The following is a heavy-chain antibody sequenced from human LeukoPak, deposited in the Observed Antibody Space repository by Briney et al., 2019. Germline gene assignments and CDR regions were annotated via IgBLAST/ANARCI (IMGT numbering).Heavy chain of an antibody. Sequence: SETLSLTCFVSGASISRHYWTWMRHTPGQGLHWIGYIHSSGNTNYNPSLESRVTISLDTSKNHFSLRLHSVAAAATAVYYCARSEYVWGGFRLDFWGQGALVTVSS. CDR3: ARSEYVWGGFRLDF. CDR2: IHSSGNT. V-gene: IGHV4-4*08. J-gene: IGHJ4*02. CDR1: GASISRHY. D-gene: IGHD3-16*02.